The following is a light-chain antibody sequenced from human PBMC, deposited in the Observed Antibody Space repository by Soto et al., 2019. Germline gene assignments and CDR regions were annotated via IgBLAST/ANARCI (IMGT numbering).Light chain of an antibody. V-gene: IGKV1-39*01. CDR3: QQSYSTPRT. Sequence: DIQMTQSPSSVSASVGDRVTITCRASQAIDSWLAWYQQKPGEAPKLLIFTGSRLQSGVPSRFSGSGSGTDFTLTISSLQPEDFATYYCQQSYSTPRTFGPGTKVDIK. J-gene: IGKJ3*01. CDR1: QAIDSW. CDR2: TGS.